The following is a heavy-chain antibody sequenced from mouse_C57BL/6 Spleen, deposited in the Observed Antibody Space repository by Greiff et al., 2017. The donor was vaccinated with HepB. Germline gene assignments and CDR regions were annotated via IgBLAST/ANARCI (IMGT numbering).Heavy chain of an antibody. D-gene: IGHD2-2*01. CDR1: GYSITSGYY. CDR2: ISYDGSN. Sequence: VQLKESGPGLVKPSQSLSLTCSVTGYSITSGYYWNWIRQFPGNKLEWMGYISYDGSNNYNPSLKNRISITRDTSKNQFFLKLNSVTTEDTATYYCARDREVTPFAYWGQGTLVTVSA. J-gene: IGHJ3*01. V-gene: IGHV3-6*01. CDR3: ARDREVTPFAY.